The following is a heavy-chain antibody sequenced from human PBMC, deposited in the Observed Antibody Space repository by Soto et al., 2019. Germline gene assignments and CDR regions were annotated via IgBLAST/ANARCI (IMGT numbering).Heavy chain of an antibody. CDR1: GFSFSTNAVG. CDR3: ARSKNRSLYSFDS. Sequence: QITLKESGPTLVKPTQTLTLTCTFSGFSFSTNAVGVGWIRQPPGKTLEWLTLISWDDDKRYSPSLRSRLTTPKDTSTNQVVLTMTNLDPVDTATYSCARSKNRSLYSFDSWGQGTLVTVSS. J-gene: IGHJ4*02. V-gene: IGHV2-5*02. CDR2: ISWDDDK.